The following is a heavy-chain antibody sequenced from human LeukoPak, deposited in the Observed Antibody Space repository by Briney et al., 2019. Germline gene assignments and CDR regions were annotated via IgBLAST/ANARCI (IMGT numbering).Heavy chain of an antibody. Sequence: SETLSLTCIVSGGSISSSIYYWAWVRQPPGKGLEWIGTVFYNGATQYSPSLRSRVTISIDTSTNQFSLKLTSVTAADTALYYCARLIRGFGDMDVWGQGTTVTVSS. CDR3: ARLIRGFGDMDV. CDR1: GGSISSSIYY. J-gene: IGHJ6*02. V-gene: IGHV4-39*07. CDR2: VFYNGAT. D-gene: IGHD3-10*01.